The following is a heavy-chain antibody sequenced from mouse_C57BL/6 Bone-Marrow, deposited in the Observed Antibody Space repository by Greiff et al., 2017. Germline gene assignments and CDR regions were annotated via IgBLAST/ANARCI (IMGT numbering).Heavy chain of an antibody. D-gene: IGHD2-4*01. J-gene: IGHJ4*01. CDR2: ISYDGSN. V-gene: IGHV3-6*01. CDR3: ARGGLYYDYDQYYAMDY. Sequence: EVQLQESGPGLVKPSQSLSLTCSVTGYSITSGYSWNWIRQFPGNKLEWMGYISYDGSNNYNPSLKNRISLTRDTSKNQFFLKLNSVTTEDTATYYCARGGLYYDYDQYYAMDYWGQGTSVTVSS. CDR1: GYSITSGYS.